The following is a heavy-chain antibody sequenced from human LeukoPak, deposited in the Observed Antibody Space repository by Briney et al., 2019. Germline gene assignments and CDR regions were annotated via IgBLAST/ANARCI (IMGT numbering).Heavy chain of an antibody. Sequence: PSETLSLTCAVSGGSISSSNWWSWVRQPPGKGLEWIGEIYHSGSTNYNPSLKSRVTISVDKSKNQFSLKLSSVTAADTAVYHCARAKAAAGSEDYYYYYMDVWGKGTTVTVSS. CDR1: GGSISSSNW. CDR3: ARAKAAAGSEDYYYYYMDV. D-gene: IGHD6-13*01. V-gene: IGHV4-4*02. J-gene: IGHJ6*03. CDR2: IYHSGST.